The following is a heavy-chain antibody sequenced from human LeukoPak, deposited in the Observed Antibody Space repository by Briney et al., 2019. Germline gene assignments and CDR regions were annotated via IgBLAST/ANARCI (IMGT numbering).Heavy chain of an antibody. D-gene: IGHD3-22*01. CDR2: ISYDGSNK. CDR3: ARAHDSSGYYYYYYGMDV. V-gene: IGHV3-30-3*01. CDR1: GFTVSNNY. Sequence: RGSLRLPCAASGFTVSNNYMSWVRQAPGKGLEWVAVISYDGSNKYYADSVKGRFTISRDNSKNTLYLQMNSLRAEDTAVYYCARAHDSSGYYYYYYGMDVWGQGTTVTVSS. J-gene: IGHJ6*02.